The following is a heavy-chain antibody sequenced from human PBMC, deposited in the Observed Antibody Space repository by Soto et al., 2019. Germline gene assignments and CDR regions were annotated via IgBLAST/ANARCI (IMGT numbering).Heavy chain of an antibody. D-gene: IGHD6-13*01. CDR3: ARDSQYSTSWQRFDS. CDR1: GYTFTNYA. CDR2: VNTYNGNP. V-gene: IGHV1-18*01. J-gene: IGHJ4*02. Sequence: GASVKLSCEASGYTFTNYAISWLRQATGRGLEWMGWVNTYNGNPNYAQIFQGRVTMTTDTSTGTAYMELRSLKSDDSAIYYCARDSQYSTSWQRFDSWGQGTLVTVSS.